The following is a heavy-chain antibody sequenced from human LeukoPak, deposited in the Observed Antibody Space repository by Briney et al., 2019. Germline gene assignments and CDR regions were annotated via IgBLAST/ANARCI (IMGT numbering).Heavy chain of an antibody. CDR3: ARGGLDIVVVPAAQNWFDP. J-gene: IGHJ5*02. V-gene: IGHV5-51*01. CDR2: IYPGDSDT. CDR1: EYSFTSYW. D-gene: IGHD2-2*01. Sequence: GESLKISCKGSEYSFTSYWIGWVRQMPGKGLEWMGIIYPGDSDTRYSPSFQGQVTISADKSISTAYLQWSSLKASDTAMYYCARGGLDIVVVPAAQNWFDPWGQGTLVTVSS.